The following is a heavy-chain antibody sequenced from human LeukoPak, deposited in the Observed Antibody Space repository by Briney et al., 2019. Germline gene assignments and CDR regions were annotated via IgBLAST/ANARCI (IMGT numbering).Heavy chain of an antibody. CDR3: ARADTLAAAGSGFGY. CDR1: GYTFTSYG. CDR2: ISAYNDNT. D-gene: IGHD6-13*01. Sequence: ASVKVSCKASGYTFTSYGISWVRQAPGQGLEWMGWISAYNDNTNYAQKLQGRATMTTDTSTSTAYMELRSLRSDDTAVYYCARADTLAAAGSGFGYWGQGTQVTVSS. V-gene: IGHV1-18*01. J-gene: IGHJ4*02.